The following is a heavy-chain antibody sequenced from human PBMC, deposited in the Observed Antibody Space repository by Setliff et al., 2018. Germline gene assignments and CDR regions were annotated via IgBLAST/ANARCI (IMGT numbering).Heavy chain of an antibody. V-gene: IGHV1-46*01. CDR1: GYTFTRYD. Sequence: ASVKVSCKASGYTFTRYDINWMRQASGQGLEWMGMINPSGGYTIYAQKFQGRVTMTRDTSTSTVYLELSSQRSEDTAVYYCARGLGSYYYYYMDVWGKGTSVTVSS. CDR3: ARGLGSYYYYYMDV. D-gene: IGHD7-27*01. CDR2: INPSGGYT. J-gene: IGHJ6*03.